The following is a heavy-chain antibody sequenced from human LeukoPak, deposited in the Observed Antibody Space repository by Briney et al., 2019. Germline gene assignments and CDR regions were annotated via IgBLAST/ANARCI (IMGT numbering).Heavy chain of an antibody. CDR3: ATGNDILTSFYE. CDR1: GFTFSSYS. J-gene: IGHJ4*02. D-gene: IGHD3-9*01. CDR2: ISWNSVDI. Sequence: GGSLRLSCAASGFTFSSYSMNWVRQAPGKGLEWVSGISWNSVDIVYTASVRGRFTISRDNAKNSSYLQMNNLRPEDTALYYCATGNDILTSFYEWGLGTLVTVSS. V-gene: IGHV3-21*04.